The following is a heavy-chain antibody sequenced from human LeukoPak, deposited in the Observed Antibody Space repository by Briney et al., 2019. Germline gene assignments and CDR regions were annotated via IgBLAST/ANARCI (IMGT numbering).Heavy chain of an antibody. D-gene: IGHD3-9*01. CDR1: GFTFSNAW. V-gene: IGHV3-15*01. J-gene: IGHJ4*02. CDR2: IKSKTDGGTT. CDR3: TTDRPRYFDWLLYYFDY. Sequence: GGSLRLSCAASGFTFSNAWMSWVRQAPGKGLEWVGRIKSKTDGGTTDYAAPVKGRFTISRDDSKNTLYLQMNSLKTEDTAVYYCTTDRPRYFDWLLYYFDYWGQGTLVTVSS.